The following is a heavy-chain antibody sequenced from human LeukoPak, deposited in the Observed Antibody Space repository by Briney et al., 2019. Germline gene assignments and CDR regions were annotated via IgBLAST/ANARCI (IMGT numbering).Heavy chain of an antibody. CDR3: ARRYSGYGNAFDI. CDR1: GGSISSHY. V-gene: IGHV4-59*08. D-gene: IGHD5-12*01. CDR2: IYSSGST. J-gene: IGHJ3*02. Sequence: SETLSLTCTVSGGSISSHYWSWIRQPPGKGLEWIGYIYSSGSTNYSPSLKSRVTISVDTSKNQFSLKLYSVTAADTAVYYCARRYSGYGNAFDIWGQGTMVTVSS.